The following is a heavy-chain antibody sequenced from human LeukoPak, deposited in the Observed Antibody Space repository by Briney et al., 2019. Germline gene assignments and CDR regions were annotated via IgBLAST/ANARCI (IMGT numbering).Heavy chain of an antibody. J-gene: IGHJ3*02. D-gene: IGHD3-3*01. CDR2: INPNSGGT. CDR3: ARVPAGGRITIFGVVITPHVDAFDI. V-gene: IGHV1-2*02. Sequence: ASVKVSCKASGYTFTGYYMHWVRQAPGQGLEWMGWINPNSGGTNYAQKFQGRVTMTRNTSISTAYMELSSLRSEDTAVYYCARVPAGGRITIFGVVITPHVDAFDIWGQGTMVTVSS. CDR1: GYTFTGYY.